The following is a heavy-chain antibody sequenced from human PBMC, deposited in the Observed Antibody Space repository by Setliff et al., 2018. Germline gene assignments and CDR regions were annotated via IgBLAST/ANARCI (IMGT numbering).Heavy chain of an antibody. Sequence: ASVKVSCKASGGTFSHYAINWVRQAPGQGLEWMGGIIPIFGTANYAQKFQGRVTITTDESTSTAYMELSSLRSEDTAVYYCATTRDDSSGYLLGIFAFDIWGQGTVVTVSS. V-gene: IGHV1-69*05. CDR2: IIPIFGTA. CDR1: GGTFSHYA. J-gene: IGHJ3*02. D-gene: IGHD3-22*01. CDR3: ATTRDDSSGYLLGIFAFDI.